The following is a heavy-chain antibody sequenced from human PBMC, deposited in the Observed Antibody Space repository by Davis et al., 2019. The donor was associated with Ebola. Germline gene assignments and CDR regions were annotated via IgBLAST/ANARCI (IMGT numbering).Heavy chain of an antibody. J-gene: IGHJ6*02. CDR1: GFTFSSYA. V-gene: IGHV3-49*03. D-gene: IGHD2-8*02. Sequence: GGSLRLSCAASGFTFSSYAMSWFRQAPGKGLEWVGFIRSKAYGGTTEYAASVKGRFTISRDDSKSIAYLQMNSLKTEDTAVYYCTRDRSLYCTGGVCYTDYYYYGMDVWGQGTTVTVSS. CDR3: TRDRSLYCTGGVCYTDYYYYGMDV. CDR2: IRSKAYGGTT.